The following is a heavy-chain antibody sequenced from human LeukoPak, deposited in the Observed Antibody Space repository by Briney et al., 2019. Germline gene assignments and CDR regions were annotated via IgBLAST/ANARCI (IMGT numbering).Heavy chain of an antibody. J-gene: IGHJ4*02. D-gene: IGHD2-21*02. CDR3: ARGGLSAYCGGDCYTFDY. CDR1: GFTFSSYW. V-gene: IGHV3-74*01. Sequence: PGGSLRLSCAASGFTFSSYWMHWVRQAPGKGLVWVSRINSDGSSTSYADSVKGRFTISRDNAKNTLYLQMNSLRAEDTAVHYCARGGLSAYCGGDCYTFDYWGQGTLVTASS. CDR2: INSDGSST.